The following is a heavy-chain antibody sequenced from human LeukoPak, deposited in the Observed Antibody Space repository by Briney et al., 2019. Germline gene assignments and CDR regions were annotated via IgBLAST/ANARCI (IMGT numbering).Heavy chain of an antibody. CDR2: TSYDGNNK. D-gene: IGHD4-23*01. Sequence: PGRSLRLSCAASGFTFSNYGMHWVRQAPGKGLEWVALTSYDGNNKYYSDSMKGRFTISRDNSKNTLYLQMNSLRAEDTAVYYCAKDIDYGGANWGQGTLVIVSS. CDR1: GFTFSNYG. J-gene: IGHJ4*02. CDR3: AKDIDYGGAN. V-gene: IGHV3-30*18.